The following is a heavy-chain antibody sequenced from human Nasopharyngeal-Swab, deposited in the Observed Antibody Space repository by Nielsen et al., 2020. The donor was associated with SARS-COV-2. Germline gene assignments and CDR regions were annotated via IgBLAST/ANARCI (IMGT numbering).Heavy chain of an antibody. CDR1: GFTFSSYG. V-gene: IGHV3-30*18. D-gene: IGHD6-13*01. CDR3: AKAQQQMAYYYGMDV. CDR2: ISYDGSNK. Sequence: GESLKISCAASGFTFSSYGMHWVRQAPGKGLEWVAVISYDGSNKYYADSVKGRFTISRDNSKNTLYLQMNSLRAEDTAVYYCAKAQQQMAYYYGMDVWGQGTTVTVSS. J-gene: IGHJ6*02.